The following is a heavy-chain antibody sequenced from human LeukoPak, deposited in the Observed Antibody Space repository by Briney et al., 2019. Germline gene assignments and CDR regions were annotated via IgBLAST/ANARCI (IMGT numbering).Heavy chain of an antibody. D-gene: IGHD2/OR15-2a*01. CDR3: AKDSRIVITPYNWFDP. CDR2: VSGSAINA. J-gene: IGHJ5*02. V-gene: IGHV3-23*01. CDR1: RFTFSYAW. Sequence: GGSLRLSCVASRFTFSYAWMTWVRQAPGKGLEWVSSVSGSAINAYYADSVKGRFTISRDNSKNMLYLQMNSLRAEDSAVYYCAKDSRIVITPYNWFDPWGQEPWSPSPQ.